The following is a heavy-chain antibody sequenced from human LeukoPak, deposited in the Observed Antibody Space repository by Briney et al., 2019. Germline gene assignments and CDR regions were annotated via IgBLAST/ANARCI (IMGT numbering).Heavy chain of an antibody. J-gene: IGHJ4*02. V-gene: IGHV4-59*01. CDR2: IYYSGST. Sequence: PSETLSLTCTVSGGSISSYYWSWIRQPPGKGLEWIGYIYYSGSTNYNPSLKSRVTISVDTSKNQFSLKLGSVTAADTAVYYCARVSSGWYYFDYWGQGTLVTVSS. CDR3: ARVSSGWYYFDY. D-gene: IGHD6-19*01. CDR1: GGSISSYY.